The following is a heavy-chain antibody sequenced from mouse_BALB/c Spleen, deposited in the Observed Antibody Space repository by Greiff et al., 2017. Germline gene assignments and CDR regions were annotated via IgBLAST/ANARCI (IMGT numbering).Heavy chain of an antibody. CDR3: AITYGNNYYYAMDY. V-gene: IGHV2-9*02. CDR1: GFSLTSYG. J-gene: IGHJ4*01. CDR2: IWAGGST. D-gene: IGHD2-1*01. Sequence: VQGVESGPGLVAPSQSLSITCTVSGFSLTSYGVHWVRQPPGKGLEWLGVIWAGGSTNYNSALMSRLSISKDNSKSQVFLKMNSLQTDDTAMYYCAITYGNNYYYAMDYWGQGTSVTVSS.